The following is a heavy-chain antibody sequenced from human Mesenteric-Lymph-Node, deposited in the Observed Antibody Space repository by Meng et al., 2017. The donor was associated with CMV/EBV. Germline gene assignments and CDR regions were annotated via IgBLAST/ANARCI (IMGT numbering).Heavy chain of an antibody. Sequence: SCGSITNVIYYWGWIRQPPGKGLEWIGSFCYSGNTYYTPSLKSRVTISIDTSKNQFSLKMTSVTAADTAVYFCAREGYQVGRSSFDYWGQGILVTVSS. V-gene: IGHV4-39*07. J-gene: IGHJ4*02. D-gene: IGHD2-2*01. CDR3: AREGYQVGRSSFDY. CDR1: CGSITNVIYY. CDR2: FCYSGNT.